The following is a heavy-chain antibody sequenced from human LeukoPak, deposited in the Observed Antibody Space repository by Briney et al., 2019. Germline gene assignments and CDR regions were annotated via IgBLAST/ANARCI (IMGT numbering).Heavy chain of an antibody. J-gene: IGHJ4*02. V-gene: IGHV4-59*01. Sequence: SETLSLTCTVSGGSISSYYWSWIRQPPGKGLEWIGYIYYSGSTNYNPSLKSRVTISVDTSKNQFSLKLSSVTAADTAVYYCARVGYSYGVYFDYWGQGTLVTVSS. CDR2: IYYSGST. CDR1: GGSISSYY. CDR3: ARVGYSYGVYFDY. D-gene: IGHD5-18*01.